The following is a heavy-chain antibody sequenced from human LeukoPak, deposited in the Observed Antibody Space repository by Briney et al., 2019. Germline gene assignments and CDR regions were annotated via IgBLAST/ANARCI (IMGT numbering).Heavy chain of an antibody. Sequence: QSGGSLRLSCAASGFTFSSYWMSWVRKAPGKGLEWVANIKQDGSEKYYVDSVKGRFTISRDNAKNSLYLQMNSLRAEDTAVYYCARDDRRYCSSTSCHDAFDIWGQGTMVTVSS. CDR2: IKQDGSEK. V-gene: IGHV3-7*01. D-gene: IGHD2-2*01. J-gene: IGHJ3*02. CDR1: GFTFSSYW. CDR3: ARDDRRYCSSTSCHDAFDI.